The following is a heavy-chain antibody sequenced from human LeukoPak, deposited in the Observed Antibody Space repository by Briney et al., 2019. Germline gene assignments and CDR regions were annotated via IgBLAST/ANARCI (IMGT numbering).Heavy chain of an antibody. CDR2: IRTKAYGETT. Sequence: PGRSLRLSCTASGFTFGDYAMSWVRQGPGKGLEWVAYIRTKAYGETTEYAASVKGRFTISRDDSKNTLYLQVNSLKTEDTAVYYCTTGITMVRGVIHLIDYWGQGTLVTVSS. J-gene: IGHJ4*02. V-gene: IGHV3-49*04. D-gene: IGHD3-10*01. CDR3: TTGITMVRGVIHLIDY. CDR1: GFTFGDYA.